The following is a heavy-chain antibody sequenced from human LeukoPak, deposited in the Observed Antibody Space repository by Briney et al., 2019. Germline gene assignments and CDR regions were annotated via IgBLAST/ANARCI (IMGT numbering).Heavy chain of an antibody. D-gene: IGHD6-19*01. CDR2: FDGNGPNT. Sequence: GGSLRLSCAASGFTFSSFAMTWVRRAPGKGLEWVSGFDGNGPNTYYADSVKGRWTISRDNSRNTLYLEMNSLRPEDTAIYYCAKGRGAVAGSAFDIWGQGTMVTVSS. CDR3: AKGRGAVAGSAFDI. V-gene: IGHV3-23*01. J-gene: IGHJ3*02. CDR1: GFTFSSFA.